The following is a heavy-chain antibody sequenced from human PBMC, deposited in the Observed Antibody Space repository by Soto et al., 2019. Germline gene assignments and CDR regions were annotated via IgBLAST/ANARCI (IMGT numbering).Heavy chain of an antibody. Sequence: ENLSLTGTVSNDCIRPYYWSWVRQPPRKELEWIGFIYYSGSTTYNPSLKSRVTVSTDTSKNQFSLRLTSVTAADTAVYYCARAAIQGQQVEGQPPTSQTLDYWGQGMLVTVS. J-gene: IGHJ4*02. CDR2: IYYSGST. CDR3: ARAAIQGQQVEGQPPTSQTLDY. V-gene: IGHV4-59*12. CDR1: NDCIRPYY. D-gene: IGHD5-12*01.